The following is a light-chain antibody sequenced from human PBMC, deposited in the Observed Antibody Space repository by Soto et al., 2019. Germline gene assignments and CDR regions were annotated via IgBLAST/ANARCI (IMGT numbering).Light chain of an antibody. CDR2: DVS. Sequence: SALTQPRSVSGSPGQSVTISCTGTSSDVGGYNYVSWYQQHPGKAPKLMIYDVSKRPSGVPDRFSGSKSGNTASLTISGLQAEDEVDYYCCSYAGSYTYVFGTGTKLTVL. J-gene: IGLJ1*01. CDR1: SSDVGGYNY. CDR3: CSYAGSYTYV. V-gene: IGLV2-11*01.